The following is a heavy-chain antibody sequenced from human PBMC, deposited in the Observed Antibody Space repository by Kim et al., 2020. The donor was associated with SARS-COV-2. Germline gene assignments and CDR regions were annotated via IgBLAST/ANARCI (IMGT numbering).Heavy chain of an antibody. CDR1: GFTFSRYW. CDR2: IKEDGSEK. J-gene: IGHJ4*01. V-gene: IGHV3-7*01. Sequence: GGSLRLSCAASGFTFSRYWMTWVRQAPGRGLEWVANIKEDGSEKNHVDSVKGRFTISRDNANNSLHLQMNSLRAEDTAIYYCARDIPAESSGWTPAFDY. D-gene: IGHD6-19*01. CDR3: ARDIPAESSGWTPAFDY.